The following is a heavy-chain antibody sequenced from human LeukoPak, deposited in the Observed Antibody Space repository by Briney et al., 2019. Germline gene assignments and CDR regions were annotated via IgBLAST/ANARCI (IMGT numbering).Heavy chain of an antibody. CDR2: IIPIFGTA. Sequence: GASVKVSCKASGGTFSSYAISWVRQAPGQGLEWMGGIIPIFGTANYAQKFQGRVTITTDESTSTAYMELSSLRSEDTAVYYCARRGCSSTSCSDNWFDPWGQGTLVTVSS. J-gene: IGHJ5*02. D-gene: IGHD2-2*01. V-gene: IGHV1-69*05. CDR3: ARRGCSSTSCSDNWFDP. CDR1: GGTFSSYA.